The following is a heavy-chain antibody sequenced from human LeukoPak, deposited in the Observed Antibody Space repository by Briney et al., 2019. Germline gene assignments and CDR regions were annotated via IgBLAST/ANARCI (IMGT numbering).Heavy chain of an antibody. Sequence: QAGGSLRLSCAASGFTFRSYWMSWVRQAPGKGLEWVANIKQDGSEKYYVDSMGGRFTISRDNAKSSLYLQMNSLRAEDTAVYYCAKDPGYQVVYCFDYWGQGTLVTVSS. CDR2: IKQDGSEK. CDR1: GFTFRSYW. CDR3: AKDPGYQVVYCFDY. J-gene: IGHJ4*02. D-gene: IGHD2-2*01. V-gene: IGHV3-7*01.